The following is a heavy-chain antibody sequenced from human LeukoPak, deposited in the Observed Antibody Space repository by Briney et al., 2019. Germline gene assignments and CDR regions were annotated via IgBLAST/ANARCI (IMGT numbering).Heavy chain of an antibody. Sequence: ASVKVSCQSSAGSFSSYAISWVRPALGQGLEGVGGIIPIFGTATYAPTLQGRVTTTADESTRTAYMELSSPRPADTAGYYCAGGRNYEDYFHPWGQGTLVTVSS. CDR2: IIPIFGTA. CDR3: AGGRNYEDYFHP. J-gene: IGHJ5*02. CDR1: AGSFSSYA. D-gene: IGHD1-7*01. V-gene: IGHV1-69*13.